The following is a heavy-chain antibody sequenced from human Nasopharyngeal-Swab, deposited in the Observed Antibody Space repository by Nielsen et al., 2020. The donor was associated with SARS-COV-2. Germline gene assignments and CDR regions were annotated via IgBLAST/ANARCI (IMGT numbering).Heavy chain of an antibody. V-gene: IGHV3-21*01. Sequence: GESLKISCAASGFTFSSYSMNWVRQAPGKGPEWVSSISSSSSYIYYADSVKGRFTISRDNAKNSLYLQMNSLRAEDTAVYYCARALAIRFLEWLFFDGMDVWGQGTTVTVSS. D-gene: IGHD3-3*01. CDR3: ARALAIRFLEWLFFDGMDV. CDR1: GFTFSSYS. J-gene: IGHJ6*02. CDR2: ISSSSSYI.